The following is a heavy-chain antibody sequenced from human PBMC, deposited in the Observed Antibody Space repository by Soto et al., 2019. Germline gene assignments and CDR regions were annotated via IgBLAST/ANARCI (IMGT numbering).Heavy chain of an antibody. CDR2: IYYSGST. D-gene: IGHD1-26*01. V-gene: IGHV4-39*01. Sequence: QLQLQESGPGLVKPSETLSLTCTVSGGSISSSSYYWGWIRQPPGKGLEWIGSIYYSGSTYYNPSLKMRVTISVDTSKNQFSLKLSSVTAADTAVYYCARPYSGSRRYFDYWGQGTLVTVSS. CDR1: GGSISSSSYY. J-gene: IGHJ4*02. CDR3: ARPYSGSRRYFDY.